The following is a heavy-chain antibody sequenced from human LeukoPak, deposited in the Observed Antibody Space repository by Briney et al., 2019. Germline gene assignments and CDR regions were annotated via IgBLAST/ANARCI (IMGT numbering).Heavy chain of an antibody. CDR1: GYRFTNYW. Sequence: GESLKISCKGSGYRFTNYWIGCVRQMPGKGLEWMGGIYPGNSDITYSPSFQGQVTISADKSVSTAYLHWSSLKASDTAIYYCARHLSSISSCPNYWGQGTLVTVSS. V-gene: IGHV5-51*01. J-gene: IGHJ4*02. D-gene: IGHD2-2*01. CDR2: IYPGNSDI. CDR3: ARHLSSISSCPNY.